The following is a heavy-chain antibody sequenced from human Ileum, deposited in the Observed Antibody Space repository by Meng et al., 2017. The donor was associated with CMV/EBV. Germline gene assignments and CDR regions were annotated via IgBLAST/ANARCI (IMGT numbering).Heavy chain of an antibody. D-gene: IGHD6-19*01. CDR2: TYPADSNT. Sequence: GESLKISCQGSGYSFTSFWIDWVRQMPGKGLEWMGITYPADSNTRYSPSFQGQVTISADKSINTAYLQWSSLKASDTAMYYCATPISSGPSYYGMDVWGQGTTVTVSS. CDR1: GYSFTSFW. V-gene: IGHV5-51*01. J-gene: IGHJ6*02. CDR3: ATPISSGPSYYGMDV.